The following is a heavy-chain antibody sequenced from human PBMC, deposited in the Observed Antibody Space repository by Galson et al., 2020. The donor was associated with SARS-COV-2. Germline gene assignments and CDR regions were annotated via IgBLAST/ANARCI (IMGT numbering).Heavy chain of an antibody. CDR2: IKTRSDGETT. CDR3: AIRFGGLGYMDV. V-gene: IGHV3-15*01. CDR1: GFTFSTAW. D-gene: IGHD3-10*01. J-gene: IGHJ6*04. Sequence: GGSLRLSCAVSGFTFSTAWMIWVRQAPGKGLEWVGRIKTRSDGETTDYGAPVKGRFIISRDDSKDTLYLHMNSLRTEDTVVYYCAIRFGGLGYMDVWGKGTTVTVSS.